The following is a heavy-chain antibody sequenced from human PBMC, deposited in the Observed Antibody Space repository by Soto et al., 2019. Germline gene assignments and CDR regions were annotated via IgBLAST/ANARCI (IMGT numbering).Heavy chain of an antibody. V-gene: IGHV5-10-1*01. J-gene: IGHJ6*02. CDR1: GYSFTSYW. CDR2: IDPSDSYT. D-gene: IGHD3-3*01. CDR3: ARITSITIFGVAPYGMDV. Sequence: GESLKISCKGSGYSFTSYWISWVRQMPGKGLEWMGRIDPSDSYTNYSPSFQGHVTISADKSISTAYLQWSSLKASDTAMYYCARITSITIFGVAPYGMDVWGQGTTVTVSS.